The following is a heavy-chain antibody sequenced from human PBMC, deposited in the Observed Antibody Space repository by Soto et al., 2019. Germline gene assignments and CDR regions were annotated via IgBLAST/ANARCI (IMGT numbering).Heavy chain of an antibody. V-gene: IGHV3-23*01. D-gene: IGHD2-2*01. CDR3: ANAYCSSTSCRAEYLQH. Sequence: GGSLRLSCAASGFTFSSYSMSWVRQAPGKGPEWASAISGSGGASYYADSVKGRFTISRDNSKNTVYLQMNSLRAEDTAVYFCANAYCSSTSCRAEYLQHWGQGTLVTVSS. J-gene: IGHJ1*01. CDR1: GFTFSSYS. CDR2: ISGSGGAS.